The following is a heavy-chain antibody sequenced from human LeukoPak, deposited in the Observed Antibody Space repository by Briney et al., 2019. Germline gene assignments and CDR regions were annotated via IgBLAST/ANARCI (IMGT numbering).Heavy chain of an antibody. Sequence: GGSLRLSCAASGFTFSSYSMNWVRQAPGKGLEGVSSISSSSSYIYYADSVKGRFTISRDNAKNSLYLQMNSLRAEDTAVYYCARGSGIVVVPAGYYWGQGTLVTVSS. CDR3: ARGSGIVVVPAGYY. D-gene: IGHD2-2*01. J-gene: IGHJ4*02. CDR1: GFTFSSYS. V-gene: IGHV3-21*01. CDR2: ISSSSSYI.